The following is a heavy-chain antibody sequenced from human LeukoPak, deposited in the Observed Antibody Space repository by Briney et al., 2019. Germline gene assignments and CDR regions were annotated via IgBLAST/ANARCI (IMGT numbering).Heavy chain of an antibody. CDR2: INHSGST. J-gene: IGHJ5*02. V-gene: IGHV4-34*01. CDR1: GGSFSGYY. CDR3: ARGRGYYDFWTPRVNWFDP. D-gene: IGHD3-3*01. Sequence: SETLSLTCAVYGGSFSGYYWSWIRQPPGKGLEWIGEINHSGSTNYNPSLKSRVTISVDTSKNQFSLKLSFVTAADTAVYYCARGRGYYDFWTPRVNWFDPWGQGTLVTVSS.